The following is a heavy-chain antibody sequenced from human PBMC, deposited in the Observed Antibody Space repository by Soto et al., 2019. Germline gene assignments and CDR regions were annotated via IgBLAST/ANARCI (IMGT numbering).Heavy chain of an antibody. J-gene: IGHJ4*01. CDR1: GYTLTSYA. Sequence: QVQLVQSGAEVKKPGASVKVSCKASGYTLTSYAMHWVRQAPGQRLEWMGWINAGNGNTKYSQKFQGRVTITRDTSASTAYMELSSLRSEDTAVYYCARALPYYDILTGLGYWGHGTLVTVSS. CDR2: INAGNGNT. CDR3: ARALPYYDILTGLGY. V-gene: IGHV1-3*01. D-gene: IGHD3-9*01.